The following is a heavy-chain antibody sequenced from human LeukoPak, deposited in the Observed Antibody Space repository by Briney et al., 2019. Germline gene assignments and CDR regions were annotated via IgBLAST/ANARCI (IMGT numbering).Heavy chain of an antibody. CDR1: GFTFSGCA. D-gene: IGHD6-19*01. V-gene: IGHV3-73*01. CDR3: TSPWATSGWYRS. J-gene: IGHJ5*02. CDR2: IRSKANSYAT. Sequence: GGSLRLSCAASGFTFSGCAMHWFRQASGKGLEWVGRIRSKANSYATAYAASVKGRFTISRDDSKNTAYLQMNSLKNEDTAVYDWTSPWATSGWYRSWGRGTLVTVSS.